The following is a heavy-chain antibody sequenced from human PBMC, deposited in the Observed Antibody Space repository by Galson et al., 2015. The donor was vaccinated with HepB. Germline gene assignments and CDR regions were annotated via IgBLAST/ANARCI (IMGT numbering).Heavy chain of an antibody. D-gene: IGHD6-13*01. CDR1: GSTFTSYA. CDR3: ARVGALYSSSWLGY. CDR2: INAGNGNT. J-gene: IGHJ4*02. V-gene: IGHV1-3*01. Sequence: SVKVSCKASGSTFTSYAMHWVRQAPGQRLEWMGWINAGNGNTKYSQKFQGRVTITRDTSASTAYMELSSLRSEDTAVYYCARVGALYSSSWLGYWGQGTLVTVSS.